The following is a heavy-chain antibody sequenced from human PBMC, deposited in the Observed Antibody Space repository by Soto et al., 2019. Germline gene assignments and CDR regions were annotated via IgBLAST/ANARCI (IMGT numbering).Heavy chain of an antibody. CDR3: ASALRQSPFRY. CDR1: GGSISSGDYY. V-gene: IGHV4-30-4*01. J-gene: IGHJ4*02. D-gene: IGHD4-17*01. Sequence: PSETLSLTCTVSGGSISSGDYYWSWIRQPPGKGLEWIGYIYYSGSTYYNPSLKSRVTISVDRSKNQFSLKLSSVTAADTAVYYCASALRQSPFRYWGQGTLVTVSS. CDR2: IYYSGST.